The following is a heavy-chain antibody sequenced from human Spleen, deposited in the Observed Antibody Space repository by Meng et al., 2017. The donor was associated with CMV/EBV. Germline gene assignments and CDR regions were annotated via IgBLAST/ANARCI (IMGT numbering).Heavy chain of an antibody. CDR2: ISGSGGST. CDR3: AKGYCSSTSCPNGN. CDR1: GFTCSSYA. D-gene: IGHD2-2*01. Sequence: GGSLRLSCAASGFTCSSYAMSWVRQAPGKGLEWASAISGSGGSTYYADSVKGRFTISRDNSTNTLYLKMNSLRAEDTAVYYCAKGYCSSTSCPNGNWGQGTLVTVSS. V-gene: IGHV3-23*01. J-gene: IGHJ4*02.